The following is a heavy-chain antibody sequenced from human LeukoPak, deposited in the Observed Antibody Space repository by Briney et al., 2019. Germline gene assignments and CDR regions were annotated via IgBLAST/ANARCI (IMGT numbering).Heavy chain of an antibody. J-gene: IGHJ4*02. V-gene: IGHV1-69*05. CDR3: ARGGEANYYDTSGYYLYYY. Sequence: GASVKVSCKASGGTFSNYAISWVRQAPGQGLEWMGRIIPIFGTTNYAQKFQGRVRITTDESTSTAYMELSSLRSEDTAVYYCARGGEANYYDTSGYYLYYYWGQGTLVTVSS. D-gene: IGHD3-22*01. CDR2: IIPIFGTT. CDR1: GGTFSNYA.